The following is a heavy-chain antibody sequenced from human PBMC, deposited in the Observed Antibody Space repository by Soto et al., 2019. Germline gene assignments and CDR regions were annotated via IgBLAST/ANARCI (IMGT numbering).Heavy chain of an antibody. J-gene: IGHJ5*02. CDR3: SREGVLRYFDWLSHNWFDP. CDR1: GYTFTSYG. Sequence: ASVKVSCKASGYTFTSYGISWVRQAPGQGLEWMGWISAYNGNTNYAQKLQGRVTMTTDTSTSTAYMELRSLRSDDTAVYYCSREGVLRYFDWLSHNWFDPWGQGTLVTVSS. V-gene: IGHV1-18*01. CDR2: ISAYNGNT. D-gene: IGHD3-9*01.